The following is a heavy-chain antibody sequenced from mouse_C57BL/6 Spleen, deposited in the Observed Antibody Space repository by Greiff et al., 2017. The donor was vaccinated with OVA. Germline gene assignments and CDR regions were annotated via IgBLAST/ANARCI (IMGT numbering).Heavy chain of an antibody. J-gene: IGHJ1*03. V-gene: IGHV5-4*01. D-gene: IGHD5-5*01. CDR2: ISDGGSYT. Sequence: VESGGGLVKPGGSLKLSCAASGFTFSSYAMSWVRQTPEKRLEWVATISDGGSYTYYPDNVKGRFTISRDNAKNNLYLQMSHLKSEDTAMYYCAREAGLPTWYFDVWGTGTTVTVSS. CDR1: GFTFSSYA. CDR3: AREAGLPTWYFDV.